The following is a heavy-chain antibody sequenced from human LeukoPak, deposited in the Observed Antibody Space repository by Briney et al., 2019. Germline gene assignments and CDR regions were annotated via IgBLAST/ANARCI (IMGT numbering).Heavy chain of an antibody. J-gene: IGHJ4*02. CDR2: IYHSGST. CDR3: ARVSSGWYSYFDY. V-gene: IGHV4-30-2*01. D-gene: IGHD6-19*01. Sequence: SETLSRTCAVSGGSISSGGYAWSWIRQPPGKGLEWIGYIYHSGSTYYNPSLKSRVRISVDRSKNQFSLKLSSVTAADTAVYYCARVSSGWYSYFDYWGQGTLVTVSS. CDR1: GGSISSGGYA.